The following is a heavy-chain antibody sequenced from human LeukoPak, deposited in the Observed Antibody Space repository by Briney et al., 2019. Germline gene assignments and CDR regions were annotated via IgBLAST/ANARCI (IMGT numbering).Heavy chain of an antibody. V-gene: IGHV3-23*01. CDR1: GFTFSSYM. CDR2: INDGGGST. CDR3: AKPGGNYYFDC. Sequence: PGGSLRLSCAASGFTFSSYMMSWVRQAPGKGLEWVSAINDGGGSTYYADSVKGRFTISRDNSKNTLYLHMNSLGAEDTAVYYCAKPGGNYYFDCWGQGTLVTVPS. J-gene: IGHJ4*02. D-gene: IGHD4-23*01.